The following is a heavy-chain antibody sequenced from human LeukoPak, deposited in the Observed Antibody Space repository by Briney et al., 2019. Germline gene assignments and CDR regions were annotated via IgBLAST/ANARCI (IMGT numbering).Heavy chain of an antibody. J-gene: IGHJ3*02. CDR2: IRSDAYGGTI. Sequence: PGGSLRLSCRASGFTFGDYAVNWVRQAPGKGLEWVGFIRSDAYGGTIQYDASVRGRFTISRDDSKTIAYLQMNSLKTEDTAVYYCARDISEMGAFDIWGLGTMVTVSS. CDR1: GFTFGDYA. CDR3: ARDISEMGAFDI. D-gene: IGHD5-24*01. V-gene: IGHV3-49*04.